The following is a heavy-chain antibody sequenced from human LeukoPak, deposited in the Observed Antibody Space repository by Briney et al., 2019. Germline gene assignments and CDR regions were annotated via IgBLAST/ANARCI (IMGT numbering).Heavy chain of an antibody. V-gene: IGHV1-2*02. CDR2: VNPNSGDT. CDR3: ARSNYYGSQSEY. J-gene: IGHJ4*02. Sequence: ASVKVSCKASGYTFSAFHIHWVRLAPGQGPEWVGWVNPNSGDTNYAQRFRGRVTMTRDTSINTAYMELSSLRSDDTAVYYCARSNYYGSQSEYWGQGTLVTVSS. D-gene: IGHD3-10*01. CDR1: GYTFSAFH.